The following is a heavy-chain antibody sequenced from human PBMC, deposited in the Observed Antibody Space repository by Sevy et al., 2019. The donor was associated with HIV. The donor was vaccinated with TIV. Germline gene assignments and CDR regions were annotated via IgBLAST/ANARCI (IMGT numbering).Heavy chain of an antibody. CDR3: ARDQHDYAGNVRTGWFDP. D-gene: IGHD4-17*01. CDR2: IIYDGSMK. Sequence: GGSLRLSCAASGFTFSSYTMHWVRQAPGKGLEWVANIIYDGSMKYYADSVKGRFTISRDNSKNTRYLQMNSLSAGDTAVYYCARDQHDYAGNVRTGWFDPWGQGILVTVSS. J-gene: IGHJ5*02. V-gene: IGHV3-30-3*01. CDR1: GFTFSSYT.